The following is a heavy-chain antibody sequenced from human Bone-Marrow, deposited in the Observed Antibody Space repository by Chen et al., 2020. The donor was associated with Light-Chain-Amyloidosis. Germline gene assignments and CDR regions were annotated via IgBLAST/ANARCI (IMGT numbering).Heavy chain of an antibody. J-gene: IGHJ6*03. CDR2: ISYEGINT. V-gene: IGHV3-30*18. D-gene: IGHD1-7*01. CDR3: AKVGHSGTTWFYYYIDD. Sequence: QVQLVASGGGVVKPGRSLRLYCAASGFIFSSYGMHWVRLAPGKGLEWVELISYEGINTHFADAVKGRFTISRDNSKNTVSLQMNGQRAWGAAVYYDAKVGHSGTTWFYYYIDDWGKGTTVTVSS. CDR1: GFIFSSYG.